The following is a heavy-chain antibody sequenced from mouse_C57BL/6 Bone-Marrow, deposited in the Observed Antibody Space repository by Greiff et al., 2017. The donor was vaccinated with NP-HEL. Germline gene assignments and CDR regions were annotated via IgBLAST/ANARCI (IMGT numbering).Heavy chain of an antibody. CDR1: GYTFTSYG. V-gene: IGHV1-81*01. CDR3: ARSGYYGSRRGFAY. Sequence: QVQLKESGAELARPGASVKLSCKASGYTFTSYGISWVKQRTGQGLEWIGEIYPRSGNTYYNEKFKGKATLTADKSSSTAYMELRSLTSEDSAVYFCARSGYYGSRRGFAYWGQGTLVTVSA. D-gene: IGHD1-1*01. J-gene: IGHJ3*01. CDR2: IYPRSGNT.